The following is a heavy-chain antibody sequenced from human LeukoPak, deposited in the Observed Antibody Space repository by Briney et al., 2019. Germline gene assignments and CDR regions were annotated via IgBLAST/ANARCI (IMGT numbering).Heavy chain of an antibody. V-gene: IGHV3-30*02. Sequence: SGGSLRLSCAASGFTFSSYGMNWVRQAPGKGLEWIGFIGLNGRDVYYADSVKGRFTLSRDNAEKTLYLEMTSLRAEDTAVYYCVKEIHWGQGTLVIVSS. CDR2: IGLNGRDV. CDR1: GFTFSSYG. CDR3: VKEIH. J-gene: IGHJ4*02.